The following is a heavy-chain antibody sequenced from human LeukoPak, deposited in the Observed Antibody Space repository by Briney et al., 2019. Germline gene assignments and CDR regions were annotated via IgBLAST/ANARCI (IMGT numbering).Heavy chain of an antibody. J-gene: IGHJ3*02. CDR3: ARYRGDYDAFDI. CDR2: IYYSGST. D-gene: IGHD4-17*01. CDR1: GGSISSYY. Sequence: SETLSLTCTVSGGSISSYYWSWVRQPPGKGLEWIGYIYYSGSTNYNPSLKSRVTISVDTSKNQFSLKLSSVTAADTAVYYCARYRGDYDAFDIWGQGTMVTVSS. V-gene: IGHV4-59*01.